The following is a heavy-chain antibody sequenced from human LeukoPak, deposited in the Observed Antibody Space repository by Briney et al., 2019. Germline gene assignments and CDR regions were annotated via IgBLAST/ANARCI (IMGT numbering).Heavy chain of an antibody. CDR1: GFTFSSYS. CDR2: ISSSSSYI. CDR3: ARAPMVRGVTLYYYYGMDV. V-gene: IGHV3-21*01. Sequence: GGSLRLSCAASGFTFSSYSMNWVRQAPGKGLEWVSSISSSSSYIYYADSVKGRFTISRDNAKNSLYLQMNSLRAEDTAVYYCARAPMVRGVTLYYYYGMDVWGQGTTVTVSS. D-gene: IGHD3-10*01. J-gene: IGHJ6*02.